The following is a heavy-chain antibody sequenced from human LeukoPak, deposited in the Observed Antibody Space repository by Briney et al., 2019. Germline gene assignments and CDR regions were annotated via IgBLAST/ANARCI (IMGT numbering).Heavy chain of an antibody. CDR3: ARVEAYYDSSGYYHFDY. V-gene: IGHV1-2*02. CDR1: GYTFTGYY. D-gene: IGHD3-22*01. Sequence: WASVKVSCKASGYTFTGYYMHWVRQAPGRGLEWMGWINPNSGGTNYAQKFQGRVTMTRDTSISTAYMELSRLRSDDTAVYYCARVEAYYDSSGYYHFDYWGQGTLVTVSS. CDR2: INPNSGGT. J-gene: IGHJ4*02.